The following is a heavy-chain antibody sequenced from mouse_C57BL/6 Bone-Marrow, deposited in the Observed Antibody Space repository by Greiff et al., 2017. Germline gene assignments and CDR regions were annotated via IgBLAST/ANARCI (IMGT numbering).Heavy chain of an antibody. CDR1: GFTFSDYY. CDR2: INYDGSST. Sequence: EVQLQESEGGLVQPGRSMKLSCTASGFTFSDYYMAWVRQVPEKGLEWVANINYDGSSTYYLDSLKSRFIISRDNAKNILYLQMSSLKSEDTATYYCARGDSSGYVDYFDYWGQGTTLTVSS. J-gene: IGHJ2*01. V-gene: IGHV5-16*01. CDR3: ARGDSSGYVDYFDY. D-gene: IGHD3-2*02.